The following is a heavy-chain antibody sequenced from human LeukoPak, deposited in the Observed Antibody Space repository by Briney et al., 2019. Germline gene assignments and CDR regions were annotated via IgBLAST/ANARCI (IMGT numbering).Heavy chain of an antibody. CDR3: ARKYYYGSGTEIGY. CDR2: INPNSGGT. J-gene: IGHJ4*02. CDR1: GYTFTGYY. D-gene: IGHD3-10*01. Sequence: ASVKVSCKASGYTFTGYYMHWVRQAPGQGLEWMGWINPNSGGTNYAQKFQGRVTMTRNTSISTAYMELSSLRSEDTAVYYCARKYYYGSGTEIGYWGQGTLVTVSS. V-gene: IGHV1-2*02.